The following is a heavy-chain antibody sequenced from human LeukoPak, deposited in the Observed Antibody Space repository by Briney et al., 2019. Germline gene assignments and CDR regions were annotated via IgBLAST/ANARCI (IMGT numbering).Heavy chain of an antibody. CDR1: GGSISSYY. V-gene: IGHV4-4*07. Sequence: TSETLSLTCTVSGGSISSYYWSWIRQPPGKGLEWIGRIYTSGSTNYNPSLKSRVTMSVDTSKNQFSLKLSSVTAADTAVYYCARDASDYGDPNWFDPWGQGTLVTVSS. J-gene: IGHJ5*02. D-gene: IGHD4-17*01. CDR3: ARDASDYGDPNWFDP. CDR2: IYTSGST.